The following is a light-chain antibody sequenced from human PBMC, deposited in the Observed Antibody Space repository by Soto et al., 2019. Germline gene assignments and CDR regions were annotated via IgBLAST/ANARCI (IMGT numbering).Light chain of an antibody. CDR2: EGS. CDR1: SSGVENYNL. Sequence: QSVLTQPASVSGSTGRSITLSCTRASSGVENYNLVSWYQHRPGKAPKLIIYEGSQRPSGVSDRFSGSKSGNTASLTISGLRAVDEADYYCSSYAGAVVFGGGTKLTV. CDR3: SSYAGAVV. V-gene: IGLV2-23*01. J-gene: IGLJ2*01.